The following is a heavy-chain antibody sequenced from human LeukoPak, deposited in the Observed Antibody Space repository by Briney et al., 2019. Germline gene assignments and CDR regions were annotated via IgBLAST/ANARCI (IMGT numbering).Heavy chain of an antibody. J-gene: IGHJ4*02. CDR1: GFTFSSYW. V-gene: IGHV3-74*01. Sequence: GGSLRLSCVASGFTFSSYWMHWVRQDPRKGLVWVSRINGDGRNINYADSVRGRFTISRDNAKNTLYLQMNTLRVEDTAVYYCAKDRGDGKGGTDYWGQGTLVTVSS. D-gene: IGHD5-24*01. CDR2: INGDGRNI. CDR3: AKDRGDGKGGTDY.